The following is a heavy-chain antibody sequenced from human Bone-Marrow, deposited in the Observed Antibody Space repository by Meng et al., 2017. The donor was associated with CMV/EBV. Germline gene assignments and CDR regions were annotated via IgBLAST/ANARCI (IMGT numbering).Heavy chain of an antibody. CDR1: GFTFSSYG. D-gene: IGHD6-19*01. CDR3: AKEEWIAVAGTPNGWFAP. Sequence: GGSLRLSCAASGFTFSSYGMHWVRQAPGKGLEWVAFIRYDGSNKYYADSVKGRFTISRDNSKNTLYLQMNSLRAEDTAVYYCAKEEWIAVAGTPNGWFAPWGQGTRVTGAS. V-gene: IGHV3-30*02. J-gene: IGHJ5*02. CDR2: IRYDGSNK.